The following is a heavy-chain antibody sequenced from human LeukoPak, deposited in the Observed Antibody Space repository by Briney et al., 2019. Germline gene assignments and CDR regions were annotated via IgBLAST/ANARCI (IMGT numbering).Heavy chain of an antibody. CDR3: AAKYYYDTSGYIY. CDR1: GYTFSNYA. Sequence: GASVKVSCKASGYTFSNYAINWVRQAPGQGLEWMGWISAYNGNTNYAQKFQDRVTVTTDTSTSTVYMELRGLRSDDTAVYYCAAKYYYDTSGYIYWGQGTLVTVSS. J-gene: IGHJ4*02. CDR2: ISAYNGNT. D-gene: IGHD3-22*01. V-gene: IGHV1-18*01.